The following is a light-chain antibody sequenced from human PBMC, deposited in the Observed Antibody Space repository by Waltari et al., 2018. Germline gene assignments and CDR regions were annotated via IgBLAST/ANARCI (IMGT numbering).Light chain of an antibody. V-gene: IGLV2-14*03. CDR2: DVT. CDR1: SRHLGTYDY. Sequence: QSALTQPASVSVSPGQSLTISCTGSSRHLGTYDYVSWYQHHPGKAPQLIIFDVTNRPSGVSERFSGSKSGNTASLTISGLQAEDEADYHCSSYTSASALMLFGGGTKLTVL. J-gene: IGLJ2*01. CDR3: SSYTSASALML.